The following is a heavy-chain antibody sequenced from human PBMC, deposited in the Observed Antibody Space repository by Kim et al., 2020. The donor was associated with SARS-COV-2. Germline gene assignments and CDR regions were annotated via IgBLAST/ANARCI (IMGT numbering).Heavy chain of an antibody. J-gene: IGHJ6*01. V-gene: IGHV3-30*18. Sequence: GGSLRLSCAASGFTFSSYDMLWVRQAPGKGLEWVAVISYDGSNKYYADSVKGRFTISRDNSKNTLYLQMSSLRAEDTAVYYCAKEQPSRTMIIGRAGYYG. CDR1: GFTFSSYD. CDR2: ISYDGSNK. D-gene: IGHD3-16*01. CDR3: AKEQPSRTMIIGRAGYYG.